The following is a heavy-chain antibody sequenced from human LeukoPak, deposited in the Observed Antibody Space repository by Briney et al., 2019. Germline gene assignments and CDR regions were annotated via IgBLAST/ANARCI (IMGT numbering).Heavy chain of an antibody. CDR2: INPSGGST. Sequence: SVKVSCKASGYTFTSYYMHWVRQAPGQGLEWMGIINPSGGSTSYAQKFQGRVTMTRDTSTSTVYMELSSLRSEDTAVYYCARASSSGWSYHYYYMDVWGKGTTVTVSS. V-gene: IGHV1-46*01. J-gene: IGHJ6*03. CDR3: ARASSSGWSYHYYYMDV. CDR1: GYTFTSYY. D-gene: IGHD6-19*01.